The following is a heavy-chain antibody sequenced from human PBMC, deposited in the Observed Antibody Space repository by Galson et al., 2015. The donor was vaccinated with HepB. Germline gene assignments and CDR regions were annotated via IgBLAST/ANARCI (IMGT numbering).Heavy chain of an antibody. CDR2: IYPADSDT. Sequence: QSGAEVKKPGESLKISCKGSGYNFTNYWIGWVRQMPGKGLEWMGIIYPADSDTRYSPSFQGQVTISADKSASTAYLQWSSLKASDTAMYYCARLALTTVTTGCYFDLWGRGTLVTVST. V-gene: IGHV5-51*01. CDR1: GYNFTNYW. J-gene: IGHJ2*01. CDR3: ARLALTTVTTGCYFDL. D-gene: IGHD4-17*01.